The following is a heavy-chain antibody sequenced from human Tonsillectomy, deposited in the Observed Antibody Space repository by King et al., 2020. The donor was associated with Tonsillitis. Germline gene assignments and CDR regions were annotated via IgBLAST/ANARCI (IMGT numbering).Heavy chain of an antibody. J-gene: IGHJ5*02. V-gene: IGHV3-13*01. CDR2: IVSFVFT. CDR3: ARGEWFDP. CDR1: GVISSAYD. Sequence: EVQLVESGGGLVQPGGSLRISCAASGVISSAYDMSWVRQTTGNRLEWVSSIVSFVFTFYSGSVKGRFTVSRDDDRDSLFLQMKSLRVEDTAIYYCARGEWFDPWGQGTLVTVSS.